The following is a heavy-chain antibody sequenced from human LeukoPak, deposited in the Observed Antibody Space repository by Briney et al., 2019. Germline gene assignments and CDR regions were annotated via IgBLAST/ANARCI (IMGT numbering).Heavy chain of an antibody. CDR3: ARLRRNGDSGGFYLSYDY. V-gene: IGHV3-21*01. J-gene: IGHJ4*02. Sequence: GGSLRLYWAASGLTFTRFSFNLVRQAPGKGLEGVSSINTVGTYLYYADSVRGRFPISRDNAKTLVYLQMDSLRAEDRGVYFWARLRRNGDSGGFYLSYDYWGQGTLVTVSS. CDR1: GLTFTRFS. D-gene: IGHD3-22*01. CDR2: INTVGTYL.